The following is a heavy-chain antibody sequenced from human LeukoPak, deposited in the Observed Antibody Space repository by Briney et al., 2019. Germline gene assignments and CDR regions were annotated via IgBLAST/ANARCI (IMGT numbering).Heavy chain of an antibody. Sequence: SETLSLTCVVYGGSFSDYYWTWVRQPPGKGLEWIGEINHSGSTYYNPSLKSRVTISVDTSKNQFSLKLSSVTAADTAVYYCARHENSQDAFDIWGQGTMVTVSS. CDR1: GGSFSDYY. J-gene: IGHJ3*02. CDR3: ARHENSQDAFDI. V-gene: IGHV4-34*01. D-gene: IGHD4-23*01. CDR2: INHSGST.